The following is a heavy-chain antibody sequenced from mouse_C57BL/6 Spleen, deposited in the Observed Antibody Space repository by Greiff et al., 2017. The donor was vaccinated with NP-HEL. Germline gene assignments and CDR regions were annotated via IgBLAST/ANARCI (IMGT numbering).Heavy chain of an antibody. V-gene: IGHV1-55*01. Sequence: QVQLQQPGAELVKPGASVKMSCKASGYTFTSYWLTWVKQRPGQGLEWIGDIYPGSGSTNYNEKFKSKATLTVDTSSSTAYMQLSSLTSEDSAVYYCARAMGNLAWFAYWGQGTLVTVSA. J-gene: IGHJ3*01. D-gene: IGHD2-1*01. CDR3: ARAMGNLAWFAY. CDR1: GYTFTSYW. CDR2: IYPGSGST.